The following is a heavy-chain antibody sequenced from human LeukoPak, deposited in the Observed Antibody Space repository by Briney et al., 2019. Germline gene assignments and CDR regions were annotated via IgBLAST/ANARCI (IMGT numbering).Heavy chain of an antibody. V-gene: IGHV3-23*01. J-gene: IGHJ4*02. D-gene: IGHD6-19*01. CDR1: GFTFSSYA. CDR3: AKDLLAVAGHDY. CDR2: ISGSGGST. Sequence: PGGSLRLSCAASGFTFSSYAMSWVRQAPGKGLEWVSAISGSGGSTYYADSVRGRFTISRDNSKNTLYLQMNSLRVEDTAVYYCAKDLLAVAGHDYWGQGTLVTASS.